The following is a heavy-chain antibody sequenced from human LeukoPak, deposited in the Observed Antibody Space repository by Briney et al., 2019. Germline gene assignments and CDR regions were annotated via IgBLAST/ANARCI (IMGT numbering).Heavy chain of an antibody. V-gene: IGHV3-48*03. CDR3: AELGITMIGGV. J-gene: IGHJ6*04. D-gene: IGHD3-10*02. CDR2: ISSSGSTI. Sequence: GGSLRLSCAASGFTFSSYETNWVRQAPGKGLEWVSYISSSGSTIYYADSVKGRFTISRDNAKNSLYLQMNSLRAEDTAVYYCAELGITMIGGVWGKGTTVTVSS. CDR1: GFTFSSYE.